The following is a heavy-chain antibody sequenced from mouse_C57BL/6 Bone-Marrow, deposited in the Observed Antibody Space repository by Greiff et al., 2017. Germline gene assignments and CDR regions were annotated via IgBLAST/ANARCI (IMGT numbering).Heavy chain of an antibody. D-gene: IGHD1-1*02. Sequence: QVQLKQSGAELARPGASVKLSCKASGYTFTRYGISWVKQSTGQGLEWIGEIYPRSGHTYYNEKFKGKATLTADKSSSTAYMELRSLTSEDSAVYFCARWGWVYYFDDWGQGTTLTVSS. V-gene: IGHV1-81*01. J-gene: IGHJ2*01. CDR2: IYPRSGHT. CDR3: ARWGWVYYFDD. CDR1: GYTFTRYG.